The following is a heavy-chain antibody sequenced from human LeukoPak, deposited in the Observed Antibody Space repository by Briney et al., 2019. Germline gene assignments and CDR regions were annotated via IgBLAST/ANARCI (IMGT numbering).Heavy chain of an antibody. J-gene: IGHJ2*01. V-gene: IGHV6-1*01. CDR1: GDSVSSNSAA. D-gene: IGHD3-10*01. Sequence: SQTLSLTCAISGDSVSSNSAAWNWFRQSPSRGLEWLGRTYYRSKWYNDYAVSVKSRITINPDTSKNQFSLQLNSVTPEDTAVYYCARARYYYGSGSYLFWYFDLWGRGTLVTVSS. CDR2: TYYRSKWYN. CDR3: ARARYYYGSGSYLFWYFDL.